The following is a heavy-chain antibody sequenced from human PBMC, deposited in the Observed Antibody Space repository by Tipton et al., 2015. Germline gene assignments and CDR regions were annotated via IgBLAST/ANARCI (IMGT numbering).Heavy chain of an antibody. J-gene: IGHJ4*02. D-gene: IGHD5-24*01. CDR3: AKDRGEGYTRGLDY. CDR1: GFTFSSYA. CDR2: VSGSGDSS. Sequence: SLRLSCAASGFTFSSYAMCWVRQAPGKGLEWVSTVSGSGDSSYYADSMKGRFTISRDNPKNTLHLQMNSLRGEDTAVYYCAKDRGEGYTRGLDYWGQGTLVTVSS. V-gene: IGHV3-23*01.